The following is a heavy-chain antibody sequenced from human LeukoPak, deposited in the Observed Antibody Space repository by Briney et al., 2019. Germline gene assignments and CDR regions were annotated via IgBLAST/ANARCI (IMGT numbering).Heavy chain of an antibody. CDR1: GYTFTGYY. CDR2: INPNSGGT. V-gene: IGHV1-2*02. Sequence: GASVKVSCKASGYTFTGYYMHWVRQAPGQGLEWMGWINPNSGGTNYAQKFQGRVTMTRDTSISTAYMELSRLRSDDTAVYYCARDLGSSSWYGRLSYYYGMDVWGQGTTVTVSS. CDR3: ARDLGSSSWYGRLSYYYGMDV. J-gene: IGHJ6*02. D-gene: IGHD6-13*01.